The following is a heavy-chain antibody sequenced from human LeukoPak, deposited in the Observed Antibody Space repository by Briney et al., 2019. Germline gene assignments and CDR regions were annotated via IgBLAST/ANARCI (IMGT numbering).Heavy chain of an antibody. D-gene: IGHD2-2*03. Sequence: ASVKVSCKASGYTFTSYGISWVRQAPGQGLRWMGWISAYNGNTNYAQKLQGRVTMTTDTSTSTAYMELRSLRSDDTAVYYCARDLMDIVVVPAAMLYNWFDPWGQGTLVTVSS. V-gene: IGHV1-18*01. CDR2: ISAYNGNT. CDR3: ARDLMDIVVVPAAMLYNWFDP. CDR1: GYTFTSYG. J-gene: IGHJ5*02.